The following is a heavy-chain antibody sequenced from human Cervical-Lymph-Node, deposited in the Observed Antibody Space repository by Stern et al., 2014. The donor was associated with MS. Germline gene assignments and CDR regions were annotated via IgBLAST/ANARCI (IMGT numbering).Heavy chain of an antibody. CDR3: ARYSGRYYWFDP. D-gene: IGHD1-26*01. J-gene: IGHJ5*02. Sequence: QVKLMQSGAEVKKPGASVKVSCKASGYTFTDYYMHWVRQAPGQGLEWMGRINPNSGGTNYGQKFQGRDTMTRETANSKAYMELSRLISDDTAVYYCARYSGRYYWFDPWVHGTLVTVSS. CDR2: INPNSGGT. V-gene: IGHV1-2*06. CDR1: GYTFTDYY.